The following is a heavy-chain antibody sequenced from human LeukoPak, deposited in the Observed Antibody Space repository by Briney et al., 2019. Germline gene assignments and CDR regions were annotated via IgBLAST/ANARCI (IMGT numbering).Heavy chain of an antibody. Sequence: PSETLSLTCTVSGGSISSGSSYWIWIRQPAGKGLEWIGRIYTSGSTNYNPSLKSRVTISVDTSKNQFSLKLSSVTAADTAVYYCARDREVSGFGELFSYYYYYMDVWGKGTTVTISS. CDR1: GGSISSGSSY. J-gene: IGHJ6*03. CDR3: ARDREVSGFGELFSYYYYYMDV. CDR2: IYTSGST. D-gene: IGHD3-10*01. V-gene: IGHV4-61*02.